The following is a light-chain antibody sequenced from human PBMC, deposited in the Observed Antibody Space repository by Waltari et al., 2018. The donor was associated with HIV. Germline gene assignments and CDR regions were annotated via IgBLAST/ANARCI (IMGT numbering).Light chain of an antibody. CDR3: QVYGGSPGWT. J-gene: IGKJ1*01. CDR2: VSS. CDR1: LNVDYTS. Sequence: LTQYPATPSVSPGENATPSSRASLNVDYTSITWYQQRPGQAPRLVLFVSSTRATCIPDRFRGSESGTEFTLTIRLLESEDFGICYCQVYGGSPGWTFGPGTRLEFK. V-gene: IGKV3-20*01.